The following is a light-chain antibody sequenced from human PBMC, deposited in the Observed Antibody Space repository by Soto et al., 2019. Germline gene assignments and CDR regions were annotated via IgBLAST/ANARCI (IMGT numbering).Light chain of an antibody. J-gene: IGLJ1*01. CDR3: SSYTTSSPYV. CDR2: EVS. V-gene: IGLV2-14*01. Sequence: ALTQPASVSGSPGQSITISCTGTSNDVGGYNYVSWYQQHPGKAPKLVIYEVSHRPSGISDRFSGSKSGNTASLTISGLQVEDEAEYYCSSYTTSSPYVFGPGTKLTVL. CDR1: SNDVGGYNY.